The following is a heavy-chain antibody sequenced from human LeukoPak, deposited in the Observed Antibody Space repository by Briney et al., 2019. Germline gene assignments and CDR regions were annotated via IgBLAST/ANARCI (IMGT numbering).Heavy chain of an antibody. V-gene: IGHV1-8*01. D-gene: IGHD4-23*01. Sequence: GASVKVSCKASGYTFTSYDINWVRQATGQGLEWMGWMNPNSGDTGYAQKFQGRLTMTRDTSISTAYIELSSLRSEDTAVYYCARDYGGNSGWFDPWGQGTLVTVSS. J-gene: IGHJ5*02. CDR3: ARDYGGNSGWFDP. CDR1: GYTFTSYD. CDR2: MNPNSGDT.